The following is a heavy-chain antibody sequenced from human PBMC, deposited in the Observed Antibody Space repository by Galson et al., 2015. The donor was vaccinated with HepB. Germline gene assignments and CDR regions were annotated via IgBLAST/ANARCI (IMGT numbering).Heavy chain of an antibody. V-gene: IGHV3-15*01. CDR2: LKSKAVGGTT. CDR3: TTNLGRAQSGG. J-gene: IGHJ4*02. D-gene: IGHD3-10*01. CDR1: GFTFSNAW. Sequence: SLRLSCAASGFTFSNAWMNWVRQAPGKGLEWVGRLKSKAVGGTTDYAAPVKGRFTISRDDSLDTLYLQMNSLKTEDTAVYYCTTNLGRAQSGGGGRGTLVPASS.